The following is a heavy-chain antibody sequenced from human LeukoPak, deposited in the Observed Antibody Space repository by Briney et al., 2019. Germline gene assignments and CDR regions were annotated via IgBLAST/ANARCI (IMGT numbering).Heavy chain of an antibody. V-gene: IGHV3-66*01. CDR1: GFSVRTHY. J-gene: IGHJ6*02. D-gene: IGHD3-9*01. Sequence: GGSLRLSCAASGFSVRTHYLSWVRQAPGKGLEWVSVIYSGDSAYYADSVKGRFTVSRDNSKNTLTLQMNSLRADDSAVYYCARTEKSDSFSYFYAMDVWGQGATVTVSS. CDR3: ARTEKSDSFSYFYAMDV. CDR2: IYSGDSA.